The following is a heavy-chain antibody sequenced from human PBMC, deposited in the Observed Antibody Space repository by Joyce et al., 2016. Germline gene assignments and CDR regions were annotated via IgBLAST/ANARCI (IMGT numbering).Heavy chain of an antibody. CDR1: GSRFSSSS. J-gene: IGHJ6*02. V-gene: IGHV3-21*01. CDR3: ARGGISYYYAMDV. D-gene: IGHD3-16*01. CDR2: SSGTSYDI. Sequence: QLVESGGGVVKPGGSLRLSCEASGSRFSSSSMSWFRQAPGKGLEWGEGSSGTSYDIFHAETVRGRFTGSRDNAKKTLYLQMNSLRAEDSAVFYCARGGISYYYAMDVWGQGTTVTVSS.